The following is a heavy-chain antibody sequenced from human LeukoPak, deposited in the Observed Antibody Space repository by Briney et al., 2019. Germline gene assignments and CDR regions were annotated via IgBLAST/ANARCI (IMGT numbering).Heavy chain of an antibody. J-gene: IGHJ4*02. Sequence: ASVTVSCMASGYTFTSYAMHWARQAPGQGLEWMGWITPSGGTNYPQKFQGRVAITRDTSITTAYMDLSRLTSDDTAVYYCARDRYGDGFAHFDYWGQGALVTVSS. CDR1: GYTFTSYA. CDR3: ARDRYGDGFAHFDY. D-gene: IGHD5-24*01. V-gene: IGHV1-2*02. CDR2: ITPSGGT.